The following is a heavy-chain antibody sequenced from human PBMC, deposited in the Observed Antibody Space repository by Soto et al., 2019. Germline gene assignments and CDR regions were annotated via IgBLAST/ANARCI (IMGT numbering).Heavy chain of an antibody. CDR2: ISGSGGST. Sequence: GGSLRVSCAASGFTFGSYAMSWVHQAPGKVLGWVSTISGSGGSTYYADSVKGRFTISRDNSTNTLYLQMNSLRAEDTAVDYCAKDGDNYDYYYGIDVWGQGATVTVS. V-gene: IGHV3-23*01. CDR1: GFTFGSYA. J-gene: IGHJ6*02. CDR3: AKDGDNYDYYYGIDV. D-gene: IGHD1-20*01.